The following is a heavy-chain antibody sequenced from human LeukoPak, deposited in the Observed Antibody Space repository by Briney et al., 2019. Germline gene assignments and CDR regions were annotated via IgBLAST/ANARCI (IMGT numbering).Heavy chain of an antibody. J-gene: IGHJ6*03. CDR2: IGGSDGRT. CDR1: GFTFSTYA. D-gene: IGHD3-22*01. V-gene: IGHV3-23*01. CDR3: AKDSSSYDWGYMDV. Sequence: GSLLLSCAASGFTFSTYAMSWVRQAPGKGLEWVSLIGGSDGRTRYADSVKGRFTISRDNSKNTLYLEMNSLRAEDTAVYYCAKDSSSYDWGYMDVWGKGTTVTISS.